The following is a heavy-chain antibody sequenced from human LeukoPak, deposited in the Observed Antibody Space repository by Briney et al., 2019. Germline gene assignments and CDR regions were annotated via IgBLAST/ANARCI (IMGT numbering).Heavy chain of an antibody. CDR1: GFTFTNYA. CDR2: ISYDGSIK. D-gene: IGHD2-15*01. J-gene: IGHJ4*02. CDR3: ARDRGYCSGGSCPLDY. V-gene: IGHV3-30-3*01. Sequence: GGSLRLSCAASGFTFTNYAIHWVRQAPGKGLEWVALISYDGSIKYYADSVKGRLTISRDKSKNTLYLQMNSLRAEDTAVYYCARDRGYCSGGSCPLDYWGQGTLVTVSS.